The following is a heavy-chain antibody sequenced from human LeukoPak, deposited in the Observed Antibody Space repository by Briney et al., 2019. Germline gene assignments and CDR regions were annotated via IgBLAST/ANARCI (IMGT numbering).Heavy chain of an antibody. CDR2: IYYSGST. CDR3: ARVRTAAAGTHNWFDP. J-gene: IGHJ5*02. Sequence: ETLSLTCTVSGGSISSSSYYWGWIRQPPGKGLEWIGSIYYSGSTYYNPSLKSRVTISVDTSKNQFSLKLSSVTAADTAVYYCARVRTAAAGTHNWFDPWGQGTLVTVSS. V-gene: IGHV4-39*07. D-gene: IGHD6-13*01. CDR1: GGSISSSSYY.